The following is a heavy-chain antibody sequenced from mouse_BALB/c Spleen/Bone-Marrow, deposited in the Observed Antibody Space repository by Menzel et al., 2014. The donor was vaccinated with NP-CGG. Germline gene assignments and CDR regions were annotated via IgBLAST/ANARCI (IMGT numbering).Heavy chain of an antibody. CDR2: IYYSGTI. V-gene: IGHV3-5*02. D-gene: IGHD2-4*01. Sequence: EVQLQQSGPGLVKPSQTVSLTCTGTGISITTGNYRWSWIRQFPGNKLEWIGYIYYSGTITYNPSLTSRTTITRDTSKNQFFLEMNSLTAEDTATYYCARGAMITTGYFDCWGQGTTLTVSS. CDR1: GISITTGNYR. CDR3: ARGAMITTGYFDC. J-gene: IGHJ2*01.